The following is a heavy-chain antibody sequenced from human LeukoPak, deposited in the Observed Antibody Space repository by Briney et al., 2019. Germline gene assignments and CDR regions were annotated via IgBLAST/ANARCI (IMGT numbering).Heavy chain of an antibody. V-gene: IGHV3-64*01. D-gene: IGHD2/OR15-2a*01. CDR2: ISSDGDGT. Sequence: GGSLRLSCAASGFTFSSYEMNWVRQAPGKGLEDVSTISSDGDGTFHATSVKGRFTISRDNSKNTLLLQMGSLRAEDMAVYYCVRGGFYVTDAFDIWGQGTLVTVSS. CDR3: VRGGFYVTDAFDI. J-gene: IGHJ3*02. CDR1: GFTFSSYE.